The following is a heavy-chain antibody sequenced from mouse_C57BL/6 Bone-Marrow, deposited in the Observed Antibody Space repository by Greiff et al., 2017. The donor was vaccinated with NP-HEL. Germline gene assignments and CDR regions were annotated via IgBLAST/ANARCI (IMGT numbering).Heavy chain of an antibody. CDR3: ARFYYYGSSSAWFAY. J-gene: IGHJ3*01. Sequence: VKLMESGAELARPGASVKLSCKASGYTFTSYGISWVKQRTGQGLEWIGEIYPRSGNTYYNEKFKGKATLTADKSSSTAYMELRSLTSEDSAVYFCARFYYYGSSSAWFAYWGQGTLVTVSA. CDR1: GYTFTSYG. V-gene: IGHV1-81*01. D-gene: IGHD1-1*01. CDR2: IYPRSGNT.